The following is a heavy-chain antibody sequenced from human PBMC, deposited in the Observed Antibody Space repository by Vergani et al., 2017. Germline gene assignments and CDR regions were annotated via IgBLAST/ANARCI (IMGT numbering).Heavy chain of an antibody. CDR1: GGSFNDYW. J-gene: IGHJ4*02. V-gene: IGHV4-34*01. CDR3: AGRSGIVYDIFSGTQYFFDF. CDR2: IRHDGIT. Sequence: QAQLQQWGAGLLKPSETLSLTCAIYGGSFNDYWWTWIRQPPGTRLEWIGEIRHDGITHYSPSLKSRFTISIDTTNNHFSLRLNPLTAADTAVYYCAGRSGIVYDIFSGTQYFFDFWGQGTLVTVSS. D-gene: IGHD3-9*01.